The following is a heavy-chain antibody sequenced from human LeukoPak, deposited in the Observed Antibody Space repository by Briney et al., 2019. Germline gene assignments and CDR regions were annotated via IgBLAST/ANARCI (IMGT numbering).Heavy chain of an antibody. CDR1: GFTFSDHA. J-gene: IGHJ4*02. D-gene: IGHD3-10*01. Sequence: PGGSLRLSCAASGFTFSDHAMSWVRQAPGKGLEWVSSISSSSSYIYYADSVKGRFTISRDNAKNSLYLQMNSLRAEDTAVYYCARDTRSGSYHFDYWGQGTLVTVSS. V-gene: IGHV3-21*01. CDR2: ISSSSSYI. CDR3: ARDTRSGSYHFDY.